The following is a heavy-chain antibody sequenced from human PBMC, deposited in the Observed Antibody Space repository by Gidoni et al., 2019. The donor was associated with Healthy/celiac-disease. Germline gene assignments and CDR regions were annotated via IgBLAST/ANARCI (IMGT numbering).Heavy chain of an antibody. V-gene: IGHV4-31*03. CDR2: IDYSGST. Sequence: QVQLQESGAGLVKPSQTLSLTCTVSGGSISSGGYYWRWIRQHPGKGLEWIGYIDYSGSTYYNPSLKSRVTISVDTSKNPFSLKLSSVTAADTAVYYCARDKSDYDSSGYDYWGQGTLVTVSS. J-gene: IGHJ4*02. CDR3: ARDKSDYDSSGYDY. D-gene: IGHD3-22*01. CDR1: GGSISSGGYY.